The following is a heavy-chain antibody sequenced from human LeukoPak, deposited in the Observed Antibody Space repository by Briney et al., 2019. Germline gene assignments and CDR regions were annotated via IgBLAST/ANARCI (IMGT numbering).Heavy chain of an antibody. J-gene: IGHJ4*02. CDR1: GGSFSGYY. V-gene: IGHV4-34*01. CDR3: ARASPPAYYDFWSGYYPNFDY. Sequence: SETLSLTRAVYGGSFSGYYWSWIRQPPGKGLEWIGEINHSGSTYYNPSLKSRVTISVDTSKNQFSLKLSSVTAADTAVYYCARASPPAYYDFWSGYYPNFDYWGQGTLVTVSS. D-gene: IGHD3-3*01. CDR2: INHSGST.